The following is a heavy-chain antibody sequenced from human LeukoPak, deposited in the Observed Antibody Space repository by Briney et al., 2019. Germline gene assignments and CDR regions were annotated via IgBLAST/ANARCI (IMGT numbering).Heavy chain of an antibody. Sequence: PGGSLRLSCAVSGLTFSDYYMSWIRQAPGKGLEWVSYISSSGSTIYYADSVKGRFTISRDNAKNSLYLQMNSLRAEDTAVYYCARARFEAAAIYFDYWGQGTLVTVSS. CDR2: ISSSGSTI. J-gene: IGHJ4*02. CDR3: ARARFEAAAIYFDY. CDR1: GLTFSDYY. V-gene: IGHV3-11*04. D-gene: IGHD6-13*01.